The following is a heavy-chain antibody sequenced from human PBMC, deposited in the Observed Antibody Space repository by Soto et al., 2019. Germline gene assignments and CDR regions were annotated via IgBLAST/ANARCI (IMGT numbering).Heavy chain of an antibody. Sequence: QVQLVQSGPEARTPGASVKVSCRAFGYAFNRYGVSWVRQAPGQGLEWLGWISAYDGDTKYGQRLQGRLIMTTETSTNTAYMEVRSLRSDDTAIYYCARSIITYNMDVWGQGTTVTVSS. J-gene: IGHJ6*02. CDR3: ARSIITYNMDV. CDR1: GYAFNRYG. CDR2: ISAYDGDT. V-gene: IGHV1-18*01. D-gene: IGHD3-10*01.